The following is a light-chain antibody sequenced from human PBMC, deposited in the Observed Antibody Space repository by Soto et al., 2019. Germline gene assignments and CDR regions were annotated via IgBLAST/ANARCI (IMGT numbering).Light chain of an antibody. V-gene: IGKV3-20*01. CDR3: QQYVSPPIT. Sequence: EIVMTQSPATLSVSPGERATVSCRASQSVSSKLAWYQQKPGQAPRLLIYGASSRATGIPDRFSGSGSGTDFTLTISRLEPEDFAVYYCQQYVSPPITFGQGTRLEIK. J-gene: IGKJ5*01. CDR2: GAS. CDR1: QSVSSK.